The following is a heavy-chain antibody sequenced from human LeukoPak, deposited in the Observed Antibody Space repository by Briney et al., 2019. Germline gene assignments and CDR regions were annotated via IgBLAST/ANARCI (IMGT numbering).Heavy chain of an antibody. J-gene: IGHJ2*01. V-gene: IGHV3-53*01. D-gene: IGHD1-1*01. Sequence: PAGSLRLSCAASGLTVSSNYMTWVRQAPGKGLEWVSVIYRGGSTYYAASVKRRFTISRDDSKNTLYLQVNSLRAEDTAVYYCARADGYNSNYWYFDLWGRGTLVTVSS. CDR3: ARADGYNSNYWYFDL. CDR2: IYRGGST. CDR1: GLTVSSNY.